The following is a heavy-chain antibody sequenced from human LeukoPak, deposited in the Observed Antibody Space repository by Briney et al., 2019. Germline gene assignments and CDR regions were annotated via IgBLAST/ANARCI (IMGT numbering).Heavy chain of an antibody. D-gene: IGHD2-15*01. CDR3: ARGQGVGYFDL. CDR1: GGSISSGGYS. V-gene: IGHV4-30-2*01. CDR2: IYHSGST. J-gene: IGHJ2*01. Sequence: PSETLSLTCAGSGGSISSGGYSWSWIRQPPGKGLEWIGYIYHSGSTYYNPSLKSRVTISVDRSKNQFSLKLSSVTAADTAVYYCARGQGVGYFDLWGRGTLVSVSS.